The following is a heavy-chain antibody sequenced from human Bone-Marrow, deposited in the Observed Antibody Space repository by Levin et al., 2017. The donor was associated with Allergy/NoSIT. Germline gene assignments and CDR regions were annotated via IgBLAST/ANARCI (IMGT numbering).Heavy chain of an antibody. CDR1: GFTFSSYG. V-gene: IGHV3-33*01. CDR3: ARGGILRYFDWSTEALDY. J-gene: IGHJ4*02. Sequence: PGGSLRLSCAASGFTFSSYGMHWVRQAPGKGLEWVAVIWYDGSNKYYADSVKGRFTISRDNSKNTLYLQMNSLRAEDTAVYYCARGGILRYFDWSTEALDYWGQGTLVTVSS. CDR2: IWYDGSNK. D-gene: IGHD3-9*01.